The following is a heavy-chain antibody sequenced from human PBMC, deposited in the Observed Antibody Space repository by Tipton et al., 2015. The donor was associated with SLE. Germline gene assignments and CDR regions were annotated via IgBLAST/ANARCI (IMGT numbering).Heavy chain of an antibody. CDR3: ASQNGEGYCSGGSCPGD. Sequence: TLSLTCTVSGGSISSYYWSWIRQPPGKGLEWIGYIYYSGSTYYNPSFKSRVTISVDTSKNQFSLKLSSVTAADTAVYYCASQNGEGYCSGGSCPGDWGQGTLVTVSS. CDR2: IYYSGST. CDR1: GGSISSYY. J-gene: IGHJ4*02. V-gene: IGHV4-59*06. D-gene: IGHD2-15*01.